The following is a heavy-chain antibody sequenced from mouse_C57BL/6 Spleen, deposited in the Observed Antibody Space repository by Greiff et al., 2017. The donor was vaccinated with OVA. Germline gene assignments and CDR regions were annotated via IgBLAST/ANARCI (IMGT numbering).Heavy chain of an antibody. CDR1: GYAFSSSW. J-gene: IGHJ1*03. CDR3: ARGNWDYWYYGV. V-gene: IGHV1-82*01. Sequence: VQLQQSGPELVKPGASVKISCKASGYAFSSSWMNWVKQRPGKGLEWIGRIYPGDGDTNYNGKFKGKATLTADKSSSTAYMQLSSLTSEDSAVYFCARGNWDYWYYGVWGTGTTVTVSS. CDR2: IYPGDGDT. D-gene: IGHD4-1*01.